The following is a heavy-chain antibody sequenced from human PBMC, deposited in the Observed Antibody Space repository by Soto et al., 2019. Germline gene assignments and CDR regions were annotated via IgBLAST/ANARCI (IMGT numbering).Heavy chain of an antibody. CDR1: GGSISSGGYY. J-gene: IGHJ5*02. D-gene: IGHD3-3*01. V-gene: IGHV4-31*03. Sequence: SETLSLTCTVSGGSISSGGYYWSWIRQHPGKGLEWIGYIYYSGSTYYNPSLKSRVTISVDTSKNQFSLKLSSVTAADTAVYYCARVTYYDFWSGYSSNWFDPWGQGTLVTVSS. CDR3: ARVTYYDFWSGYSSNWFDP. CDR2: IYYSGST.